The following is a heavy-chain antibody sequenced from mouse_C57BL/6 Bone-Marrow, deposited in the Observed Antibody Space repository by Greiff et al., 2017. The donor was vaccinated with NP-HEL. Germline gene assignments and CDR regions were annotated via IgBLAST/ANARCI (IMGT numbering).Heavy chain of an antibody. CDR1: GYTFTSYW. J-gene: IGHJ1*03. D-gene: IGHD1-1*01. CDR3: AIGYYSGPPWCCDV. V-gene: IGHV1-74*01. Sequence: VQLQQPGAELVKPGASVKVSCKASGYTFTSYWMHWVKQRPGQGLEWIGRIHPSDSDTNYNQKFKGKATLTVDKSSSTAYMQLSSLTSEDSAVYYCAIGYYSGPPWCCDVWGTGTTVTVSS. CDR2: IHPSDSDT.